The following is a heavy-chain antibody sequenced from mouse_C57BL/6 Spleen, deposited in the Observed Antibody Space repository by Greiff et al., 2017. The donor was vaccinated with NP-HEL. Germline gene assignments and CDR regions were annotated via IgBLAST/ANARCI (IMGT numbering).Heavy chain of an antibody. J-gene: IGHJ3*01. V-gene: IGHV5-9-1*02. Sequence: EVKLMESGEGLVKPGGSLKLSCAASGFTFSSYAMSWVRQTPEKRLEWVAYISSGGDYIYYADTVKGRFTISRDNARNTLYLQMSSLKSEDTAMYYCTRGDGYSAWFAYWGQGTLVTVSA. D-gene: IGHD2-3*01. CDR1: GFTFSSYA. CDR3: TRGDGYSAWFAY. CDR2: ISSGGDYI.